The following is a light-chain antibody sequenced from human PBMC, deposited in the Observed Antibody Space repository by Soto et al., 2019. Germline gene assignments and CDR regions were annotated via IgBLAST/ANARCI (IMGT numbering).Light chain of an antibody. V-gene: IGKV2-30*01. CDR1: QSLVSSDGNTY. J-gene: IGKJ2*01. Sequence: DVVMTQSPLSLPVTLGQPASISCRSSQSLVSSDGNTYLNWFQQRPGQSPRRLIYKVSNRDSGVPDRFSGSGSGTDFTLKISRVEAEDVGIYYCMQGVHWPLYTFGQGTKLEIK. CDR2: KVS. CDR3: MQGVHWPLYT.